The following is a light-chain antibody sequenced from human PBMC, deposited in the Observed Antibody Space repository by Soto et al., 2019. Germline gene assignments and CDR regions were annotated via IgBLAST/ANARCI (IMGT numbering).Light chain of an antibody. CDR3: SSYTSSSTWL. CDR1: SSDVGAYNY. V-gene: IGLV2-14*03. Sequence: QSALTHPASVSGSPGQSITISCTGTSSDVGAYNYVSWYQQHPGKAPKLMIYEVSSRPSGVSNRFSGSKSANTASLTISGLQAGDEADYYCSSYTSSSTWLFGGGTKVTVL. J-gene: IGLJ3*02. CDR2: EVS.